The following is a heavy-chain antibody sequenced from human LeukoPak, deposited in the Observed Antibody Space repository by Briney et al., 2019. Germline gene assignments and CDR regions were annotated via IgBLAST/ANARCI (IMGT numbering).Heavy chain of an antibody. D-gene: IGHD6-19*01. J-gene: IGHJ4*02. CDR3: ARGQWLVPLDY. CDR1: GGSISSGGYS. CDR2: IYHSGST. V-gene: IGHV4-30-2*01. Sequence: SQTLSLTCAVSGGSISSGGYSWSWIRQPPGKGLEWIGYIYHSGSTYYNPSLKSRVTISVDRSKNQFSLKLSSVTAADTAVYYCARGQWLVPLDYWGQGTLVIVSS.